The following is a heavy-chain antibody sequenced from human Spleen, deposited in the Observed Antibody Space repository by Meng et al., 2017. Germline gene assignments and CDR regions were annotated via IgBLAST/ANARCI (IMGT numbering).Heavy chain of an antibody. V-gene: IGHV3-7*01. Sequence: GESLKISCAASGFTFSSYWMTWVRQAPGKGLEWVANINQDGSGKEYVDSVKGRVTISRDNAKNSLDLQMNRLKGEDTGVYYCARSYGSGILDAFHIWGQGTMVTVSS. CDR2: INQDGSGK. J-gene: IGHJ3*02. D-gene: IGHD3-10*01. CDR1: GFTFSSYW. CDR3: ARSYGSGILDAFHI.